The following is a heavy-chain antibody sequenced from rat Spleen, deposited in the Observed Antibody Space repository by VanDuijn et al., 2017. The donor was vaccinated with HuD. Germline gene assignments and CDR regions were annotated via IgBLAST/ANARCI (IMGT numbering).Heavy chain of an antibody. CDR3: ATTPGRPFAY. D-gene: IGHD5-1*01. V-gene: IGHV5-7*01. CDR1: GFTFSNYD. Sequence: EVQLMESGGGLVQPGRSMKLSCLASGFTFSNYDMAWVSQAPKKGLEWVATISYDGSSTYYRDSVKGRFTISRDNAKSTLYLQIDSLRSEDTATYYCATTPGRPFAYWGQGTLVTVSS. J-gene: IGHJ3*01. CDR2: ISYDGSST.